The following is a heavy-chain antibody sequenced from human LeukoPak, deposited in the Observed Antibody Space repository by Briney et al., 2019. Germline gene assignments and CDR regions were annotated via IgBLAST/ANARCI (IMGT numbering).Heavy chain of an antibody. CDR3: ARGFGGSWYRIHNWFDP. D-gene: IGHD6-13*01. Sequence: GRSLRLSCAASGFTFSSYGMHWVRQAPGKGLEWVAVISYDGSNKYYADSVKGRFTISRDNSKNTLYLQMNSLRAEDTAVYYCARGFGGSWYRIHNWFDPWGQGTLVTVSS. J-gene: IGHJ5*02. V-gene: IGHV3-30*03. CDR2: ISYDGSNK. CDR1: GFTFSSYG.